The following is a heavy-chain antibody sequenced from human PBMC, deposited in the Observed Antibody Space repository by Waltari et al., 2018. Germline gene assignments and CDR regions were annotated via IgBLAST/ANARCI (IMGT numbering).Heavy chain of an antibody. D-gene: IGHD2-15*01. CDR2: ISSSGSTI. CDR1: GFTFSSYE. Sequence: EVQLVESGGGLVQPGGSLRLSCAASGFTFSSYEMNWVRQAPGKGLAWVSYISSSGSTIDYADSVKGRFTISRDNAKNSLYLQMNSLRAEDTAVYYCASGLSDVCSGGSCYSDYWGQGTLVTVSS. CDR3: ASGLSDVCSGGSCYSDY. V-gene: IGHV3-48*03. J-gene: IGHJ4*02.